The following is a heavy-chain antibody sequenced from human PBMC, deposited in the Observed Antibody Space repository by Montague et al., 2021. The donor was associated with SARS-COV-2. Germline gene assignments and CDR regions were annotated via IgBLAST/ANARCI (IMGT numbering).Heavy chain of an antibody. CDR3: ATLTQSNGDF. CDR1: SDSINSYY. V-gene: IGHV4-4*08. J-gene: IGHJ4*02. D-gene: IGHD4/OR15-4a*01. Sequence: SETLSFTCTVSSDSINSYYWGWIRQPPGKRLEWLGYVYSSGTTNYNPSLNSRIAISVDTSKNQFSLRLDSVTAADTAIYYCATLTQSNGDFWGRGALVTVS. CDR2: VYSSGTT.